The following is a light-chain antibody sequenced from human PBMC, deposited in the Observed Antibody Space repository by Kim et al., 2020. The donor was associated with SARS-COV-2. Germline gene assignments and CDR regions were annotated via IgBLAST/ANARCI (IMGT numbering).Light chain of an antibody. CDR1: QSINTW. J-gene: IGKJ1*01. CDR2: KAS. V-gene: IGKV1-5*03. Sequence: DIQMTQSPSTLSASVGDRVTITCRASQSINTWLAWYQQKPGKAPKLLIYKASTLESGVPSRFSGSGSGTEFTLTISSLQPDDFATYYCQQYSSYGTFGQGTKVEIK. CDR3: QQYSSYGT.